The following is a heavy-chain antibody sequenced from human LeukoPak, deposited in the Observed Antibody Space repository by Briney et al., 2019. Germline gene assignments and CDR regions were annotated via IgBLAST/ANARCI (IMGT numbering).Heavy chain of an antibody. CDR1: GGSISSYY. CDR2: IYYSGST. Sequence: KTSETLSLTCTVSGGSISSYYWSWIRQPPGKGLEWIGYIYYSGSTNYNPSLKSRVTISVDTSKSQFSLKLSSVTAADTAVYYCARFRGRCGSTSCYISAYYYYYGMDVWGQGTTVTVSS. D-gene: IGHD2-2*02. V-gene: IGHV4-59*01. J-gene: IGHJ6*02. CDR3: ARFRGRCGSTSCYISAYYYYYGMDV.